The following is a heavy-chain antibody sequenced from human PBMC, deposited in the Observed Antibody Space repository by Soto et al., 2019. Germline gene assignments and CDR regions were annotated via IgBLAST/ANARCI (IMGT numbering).Heavy chain of an antibody. D-gene: IGHD3-22*01. CDR3: ARDPGYYDSSGSQFDY. J-gene: IGHJ4*02. CDR1: GGSVSSGSYY. Sequence: SETLSLTCTVSGGSVSSGSYYWSWIRQPPGKGLEWIGYIYYSGSTNYNPSLKSRVTISVDTSKNQFSLKLSSVTAADTAVYYCARDPGYYDSSGSQFDYWGQGTLVTV. CDR2: IYYSGST. V-gene: IGHV4-61*01.